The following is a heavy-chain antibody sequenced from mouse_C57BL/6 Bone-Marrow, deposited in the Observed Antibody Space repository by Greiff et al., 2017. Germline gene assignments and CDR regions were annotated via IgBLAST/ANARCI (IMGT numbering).Heavy chain of an antibody. CDR1: GYTFTSYW. J-gene: IGHJ3*01. Sequence: VQLKQPGADLVKPGASVKVSCKASGYTFTSYWMHWVKQRPGQGLEWIGRIHPSASDTNYNQKFKGKTTLTVDKSSSTAYMQLSSLTSEDSAVYYCEIWGGWRRIREGGYAYGGQGNGVTVSA. D-gene: IGHD1-1*01. CDR2: IHPSASDT. CDR3: EIWGGWRRIREGGYAY. V-gene: IGHV1-74*01.